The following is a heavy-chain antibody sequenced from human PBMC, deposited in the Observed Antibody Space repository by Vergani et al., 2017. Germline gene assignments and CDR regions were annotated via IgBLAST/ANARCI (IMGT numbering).Heavy chain of an antibody. Sequence: QVQLVESGGGVVQPGGSLRLSCAASGFTFNGYGMHWVRQAPGKGLEWVASIRSDESRRYYGDSMEGPFTISRDNSKNTLYLQMKSLRPEDTAVYYCAKEGGGYCCGGTCYPEYWGQGTLVIVSS. CDR3: AKEGGGYCCGGTCYPEY. CDR1: GFTFNGYG. J-gene: IGHJ4*02. D-gene: IGHD2-15*01. V-gene: IGHV3-30*02. CDR2: IRSDESRR.